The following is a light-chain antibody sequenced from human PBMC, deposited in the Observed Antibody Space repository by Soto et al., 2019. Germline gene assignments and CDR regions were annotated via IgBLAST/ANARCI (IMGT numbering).Light chain of an antibody. CDR1: PSVSHS. CDR3: QQRNKWPPVT. V-gene: IGKV3-11*01. Sequence: LTQYPATLSLAPWERSALSCMARPSVSHSLAWYQHKPGQAPRLLIYDASNRATGVPTRFSGSGSGTDFTLTISSLEPEDFAVYYCQQRNKWPPVTFGGGTKVDIK. CDR2: DAS. J-gene: IGKJ4*01.